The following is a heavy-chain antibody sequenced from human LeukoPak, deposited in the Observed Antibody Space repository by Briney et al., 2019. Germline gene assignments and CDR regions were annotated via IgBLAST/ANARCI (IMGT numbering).Heavy chain of an antibody. CDR1: QFTFSNYA. CDR2: ISGSGNTT. J-gene: IGHJ2*01. Sequence: GGSLRLSCAASQFTFSNYAMSWVRQAPGKGLEWVSAISGSGNTTYFGDSVTGRFTISRDNPKNTVYLQMNSLSAEDTAVYYCAKGPAPYCSGGSCYSPHWYFDLWGRGTLVAVSS. CDR3: AKGPAPYCSGGSCYSPHWYFDL. D-gene: IGHD2-15*01. V-gene: IGHV3-23*01.